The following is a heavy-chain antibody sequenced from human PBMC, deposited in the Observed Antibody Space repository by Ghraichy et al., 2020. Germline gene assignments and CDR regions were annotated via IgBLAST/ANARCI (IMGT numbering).Heavy chain of an antibody. CDR1: GGSFSGYY. Sequence: SETLSLTCAVYGGSFSGYYWSWIRQPPGKGLEWIGEINHSGSTNYNPSLKSRVTISVDTSKNQFSLKLSSVTAADTAVYYCAKPRAGYYGMDVWGQGTTVTVSS. CDR3: AKPRAGYYGMDV. CDR2: INHSGST. J-gene: IGHJ6*02. V-gene: IGHV4-34*01.